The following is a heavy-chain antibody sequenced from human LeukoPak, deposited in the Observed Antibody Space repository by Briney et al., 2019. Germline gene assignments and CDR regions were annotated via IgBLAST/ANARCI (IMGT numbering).Heavy chain of an antibody. CDR3: ARQTRYNYGPAFDF. CDR1: GGSFSGYY. CDR2: INHSGNT. J-gene: IGHJ4*02. V-gene: IGHV4-34*01. D-gene: IGHD5-18*01. Sequence: SETLSLTCAVYGGSFSGYYWSWIRQAPGKGLEWIGEINHSGNTNYNPSLKSRVTISVDTSKNQFSLSLSSVTAADTAVYYCARQTRYNYGPAFDFWGQGALVTVSS.